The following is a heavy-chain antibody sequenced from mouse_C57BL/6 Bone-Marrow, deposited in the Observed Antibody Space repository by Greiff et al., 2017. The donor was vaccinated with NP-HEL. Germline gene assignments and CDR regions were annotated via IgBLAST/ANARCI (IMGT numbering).Heavy chain of an antibody. V-gene: IGHV3-6*01. CDR3: ARDDGSSWFDY. J-gene: IGHJ2*01. CDR2: ISYDGSN. Sequence: EVKLQESGPGLVKPSQSLSLTCSVTGYSITSGYYWNWIRQFPGNKLEWMGYISYDGSNNYNPSLKNRISITRDTSKNQFFLKLNSVTTEDTATYYCARDDGSSWFDYWGQGTTLTVSS. CDR1: GYSITSGYY. D-gene: IGHD1-1*01.